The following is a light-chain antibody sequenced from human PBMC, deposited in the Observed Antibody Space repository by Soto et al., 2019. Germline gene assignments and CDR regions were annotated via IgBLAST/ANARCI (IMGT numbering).Light chain of an antibody. J-gene: IGLJ1*01. CDR3: SSYTSSSTGYV. CDR1: SSDVGGYNY. Sequence: QSALTQPASVSGSPGQSITISCTGTSSDVGGYNYVSWYQQHPGKAPKLMIYEVSNRPSGVSNRFSGSKSGNTASLTFSGLQAEDEADYYCSSYTSSSTGYVFGTGTKLTVL. CDR2: EVS. V-gene: IGLV2-14*01.